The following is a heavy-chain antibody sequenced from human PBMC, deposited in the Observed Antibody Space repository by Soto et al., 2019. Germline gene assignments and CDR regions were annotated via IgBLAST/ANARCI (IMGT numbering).Heavy chain of an antibody. CDR3: ARKTGYFDL. J-gene: IGHJ2*01. Sequence: QVQLVESGGGVVQPGRSLRLSCAASGFTFSSYGMHWVRQAPGKGLEWVAVIWYDGSNKYYADSVKGRFTISRDNSKNTLYLQMNSLRAEDTAVYYCARKTGYFDLWGRGTLVTVSS. CDR1: GFTFSSYG. CDR2: IWYDGSNK. V-gene: IGHV3-33*01.